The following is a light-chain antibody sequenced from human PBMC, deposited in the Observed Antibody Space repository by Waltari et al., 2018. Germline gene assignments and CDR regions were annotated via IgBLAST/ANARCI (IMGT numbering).Light chain of an antibody. CDR1: QTIDRY. V-gene: IGKV1-39*01. J-gene: IGKJ4*01. CDR3: XXXDSXXLT. CDR2: GIS. Sequence: DIQMTQSPSSLSASVGDRVTITCRASQTIDRYLNWYQQKPVKAPKLLIYGISNLQSGVPXXXXGSGXGXXFXXXXSXLQPXXXXXXXCXXXDSXXLTFXXXTXVXIK.